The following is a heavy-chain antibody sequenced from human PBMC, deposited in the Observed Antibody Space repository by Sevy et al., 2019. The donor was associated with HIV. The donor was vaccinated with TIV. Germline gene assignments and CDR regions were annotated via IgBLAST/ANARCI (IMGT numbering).Heavy chain of an antibody. CDR2: MFYTGST. V-gene: IGHV4-61*01. CDR1: GGSVTSDSYY. D-gene: IGHD1-26*01. Sequence: SETLSLTCTVSGGSVTSDSYYWTWIRQPPGKGLECLGYMFYTGSTNHNPSLMSRVTISVDTSKNQFSLKLSSVTAADTAVYYCARMGGLTDYGMDVWGQGTTVTVSS. J-gene: IGHJ6*02. CDR3: ARMGGLTDYGMDV.